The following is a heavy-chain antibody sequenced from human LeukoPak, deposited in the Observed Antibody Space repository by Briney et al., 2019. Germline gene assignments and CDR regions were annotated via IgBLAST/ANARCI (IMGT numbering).Heavy chain of an antibody. J-gene: IGHJ5*02. D-gene: IGHD4-11*01. CDR3: AKDWSYTVTTPVGWFDP. V-gene: IGHV3-23*01. CDR1: GFTFSSYA. Sequence: GASLRLSGAASGFTFSSYAMSWVRQAPGKGLEWVSAISGSGGSTYYADSVKGRFTISRDNSKNTLYLQMNSLRAGDTAVYYCAKDWSYTVTTPVGWFDPWGQGTLVTVSS. CDR2: ISGSGGST.